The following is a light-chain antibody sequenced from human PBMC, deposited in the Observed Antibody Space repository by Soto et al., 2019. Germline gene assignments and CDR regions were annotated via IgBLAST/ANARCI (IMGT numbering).Light chain of an antibody. CDR1: QSVGTN. CDR3: QQHNNWPPIA. J-gene: IGKJ5*01. V-gene: IGKV3-15*01. CDR2: GAS. Sequence: EIVMTQSPATLSVSPGEGATLSCRASQSVGTNLAWFQHKPGQAPRLLIYGASTRATGIPARFSGSGSGTEFTLTISSLQSEDFAVYYCQQHNNWPPIAFGPGTRLEIK.